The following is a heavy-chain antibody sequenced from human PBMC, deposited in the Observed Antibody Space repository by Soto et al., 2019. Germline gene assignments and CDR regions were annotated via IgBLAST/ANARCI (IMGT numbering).Heavy chain of an antibody. CDR2: VYNIAKT. J-gene: IGHJ4*02. V-gene: IGHV4-39*01. Sequence: SDTLALTCTVAGGTVRGTGYFWGWIRQSPGKGLEWIGSVYNIAKTFYNPSLKSRVTISVDTSKNQFSLKLNSVSAADTAVYYCASRIAVPGSSGYFQYWGQGTRVTDSA. D-gene: IGHD6-19*01. CDR3: ASRIAVPGSSGYFQY. CDR1: GGTVRGTGYF.